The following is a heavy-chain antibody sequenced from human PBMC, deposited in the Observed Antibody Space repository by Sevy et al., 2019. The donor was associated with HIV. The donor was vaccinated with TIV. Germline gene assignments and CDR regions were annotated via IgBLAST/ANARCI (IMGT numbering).Heavy chain of an antibody. D-gene: IGHD7-27*01. CDR1: GFSFSSYS. V-gene: IGHV3-48*01. J-gene: IGHJ4*01. Sequence: GGSLRLSCVTSGFSFSSYSMNWVHQAPGKGLEWVSYISSSSGTIRYADSVKGRLTISRDNAKNSLFLQMNSLRAEDTAVYYCARDDHWALDYWGHGAWSPSPQ. CDR3: ARDDHWALDY. CDR2: ISSSSGTI.